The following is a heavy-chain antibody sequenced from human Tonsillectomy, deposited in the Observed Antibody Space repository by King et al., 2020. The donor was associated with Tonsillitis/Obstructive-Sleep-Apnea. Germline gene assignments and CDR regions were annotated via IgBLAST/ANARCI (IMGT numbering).Heavy chain of an antibody. CDR1: GFTFSNAW. Sequence: VQLVESGGGLVKPGGSLRLSCAASGFTFSNAWMNWVRQAPGKGLEWVGRIKSKTEGGTTDYAAPVKGRFTISRDDSKNTLYLQMNSLKTEDTAVYYCTTNGQYCSSTSCYHFDYWGQGTLVTVS. CDR3: TTNGQYCSSTSCYHFDY. CDR2: IKSKTEGGTT. J-gene: IGHJ4*02. D-gene: IGHD2-2*01. V-gene: IGHV3-15*07.